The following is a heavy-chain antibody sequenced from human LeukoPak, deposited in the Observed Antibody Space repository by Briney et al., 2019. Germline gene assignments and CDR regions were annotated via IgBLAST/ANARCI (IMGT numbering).Heavy chain of an antibody. CDR3: ARGRRDGYYFDY. CDR2: IDHSGST. CDR1: GGSLCGYY. V-gene: IGHV4-34*01. J-gene: IGHJ4*02. D-gene: IGHD5-24*01. Sequence: PSETLSLTCGVYGGSLCGYYWSWIRQPPGKGLEWIGEIDHSGSTNYNPSLKSRATISLDKSKNQVFLKVNSVTAADTAVYYCARGRRDGYYFDYWGQGTLVTVSS.